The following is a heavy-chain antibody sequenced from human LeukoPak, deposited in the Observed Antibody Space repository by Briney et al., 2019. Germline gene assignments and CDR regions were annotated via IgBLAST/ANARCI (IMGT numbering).Heavy chain of an antibody. CDR1: GFTFDDYA. CDR2: ISWNSGSI. CDR3: AKDDGNYGDY. V-gene: IGHV3-9*01. J-gene: IGHJ4*02. Sequence: GRSLRLSCAASGFTFDDYAMHWVRQAPGKGLEWVSGISWNSGSIGYADSVKGRFPISRDNSKNTLYLQMNSLKPEDTAVYYCAKDDGNYGDYWGQGTLVTVSS.